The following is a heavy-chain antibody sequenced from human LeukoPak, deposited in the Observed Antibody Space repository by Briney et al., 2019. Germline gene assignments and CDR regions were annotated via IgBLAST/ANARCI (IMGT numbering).Heavy chain of an antibody. CDR2: FYYSGST. J-gene: IGHJ4*02. V-gene: IGHV4-59*01. D-gene: IGHD6-13*01. CDR3: ARVKYSSTWVAETFDY. Sequence: SEALSLTCTVSGGSISSYYWSWIRQPPGKGPEWIGYFYYSGSTNYNPSLKSRVTISVDTSKNQFSLKLTSVTAADTAVYYCARVKYSSTWVAETFDYWGQGTLVTVSS. CDR1: GGSISSYY.